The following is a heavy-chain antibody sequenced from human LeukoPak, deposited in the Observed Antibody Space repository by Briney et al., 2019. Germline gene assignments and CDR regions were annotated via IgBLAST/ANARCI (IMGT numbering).Heavy chain of an antibody. V-gene: IGHV3-7*03. CDR3: ARDQYDTWSRRGNFDS. CDR2: IKLDGSEK. D-gene: IGHD3-3*01. CDR1: GFTFSSYA. Sequence: GGSLRLSCAASGFTFSSYAMSWVRQAPGKGLEWVANIKLDGSEKNYVDSVKGRFTISRDNTKNSLYLQMNSLRVVDTAVFYCARDQYDTWSRRGNFDSWGQGTLVTVSS. J-gene: IGHJ4*02.